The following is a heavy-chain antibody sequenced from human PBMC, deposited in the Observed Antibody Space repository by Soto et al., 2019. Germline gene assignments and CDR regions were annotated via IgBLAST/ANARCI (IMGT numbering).Heavy chain of an antibody. CDR3: ARDQGSSSYYEFDY. CDR2: ISTYNGNT. D-gene: IGHD3-10*01. V-gene: IGHV1-18*01. CDR1: GYTFTSYG. Sequence: QVQLVQSGAEVKKPGASVKVSCNASGYTFTSYGISWVRQAPGQGLEWMGWISTYNGNTNYAQKLQGRVTMTTDTSTGTAYMDLRSLTSDDTAVYYCARDQGSSSYYEFDYWGQGTLVTVSS. J-gene: IGHJ4*02.